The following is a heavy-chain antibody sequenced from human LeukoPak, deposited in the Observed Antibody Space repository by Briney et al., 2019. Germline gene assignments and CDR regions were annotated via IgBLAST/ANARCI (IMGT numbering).Heavy chain of an antibody. D-gene: IGHD6-19*01. CDR2: FDPEDGET. CDR3: AVTYSSGWYRWDYFDY. CDR1: GYTLTELS. V-gene: IGHV1-24*01. Sequence: ASVKVSCKVSGYTLTELSMHWVRQAPGKGLEWMGGFDPEDGETIHAQKFQGRVTMTEDTSTDTAYMELSSLRSEDTAVYYCAVTYSSGWYRWDYFDYWGQGTLVTVSS. J-gene: IGHJ4*02.